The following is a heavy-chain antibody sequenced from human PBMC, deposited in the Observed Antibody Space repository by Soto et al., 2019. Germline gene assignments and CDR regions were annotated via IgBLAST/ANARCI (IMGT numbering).Heavy chain of an antibody. Sequence: EVQLVETGGGLIQPGGSLRLSCAASGFTVSSNYMSWVRQAPGKGLEWVSVIYSGGSTYYADSVTGRFTISRDNSKNTRYLQMNSLRAEDTAVYYCARGCYPSYYFDYWGQGTLVTVSS. CDR3: ARGCYPSYYFDY. V-gene: IGHV3-53*02. CDR1: GFTVSSNY. CDR2: IYSGGST. J-gene: IGHJ4*02. D-gene: IGHD2-8*01.